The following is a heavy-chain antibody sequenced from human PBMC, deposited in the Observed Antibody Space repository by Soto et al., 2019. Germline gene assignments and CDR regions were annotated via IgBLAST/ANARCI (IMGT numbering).Heavy chain of an antibody. J-gene: IGHJ4*02. Sequence: QVQLVQSGAEVKKPGASVKVSCNASGYTFTSYYMHWVRQAPGQGLEWMGIINPSGGSTSYAQKLQGRATMTRVTSTSTVYMGLSRLRSEDTAAYYCAREPGWEYCNDGVCPPGHWGQGALVTVSS. CDR2: INPSGGST. V-gene: IGHV1-46*04. CDR1: GYTFTSYY. CDR3: AREPGWEYCNDGVCPPGH. D-gene: IGHD2-8*01.